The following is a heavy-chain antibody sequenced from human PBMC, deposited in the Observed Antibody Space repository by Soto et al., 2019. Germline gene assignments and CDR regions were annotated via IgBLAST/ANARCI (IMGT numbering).Heavy chain of an antibody. CDR1: GYPFTLYG. CDR2: ISAYNGNT. D-gene: IGHD2-15*01. J-gene: IGHJ4*02. CDR3: ARSGYCSSGSCKRRLYYFDY. V-gene: IGHV1-18*01. Sequence: QVQLVQSGAEVERPGASVKVSCKASGYPFTLYGINWVQQAPGQGLEWMGWISAYNGNTDYAQKFQGRVTVTTDASTSTVFMELRNLRSDDTAIYYCARSGYCSSGSCKRRLYYFDYWGQGAQVTVSA.